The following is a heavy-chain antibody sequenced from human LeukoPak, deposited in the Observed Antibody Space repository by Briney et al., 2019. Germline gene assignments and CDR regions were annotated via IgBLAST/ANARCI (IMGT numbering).Heavy chain of an antibody. D-gene: IGHD1-26*01. Sequence: PGGSLRLSCAASGFTFSSDAMSWVRQAPGKGLEWVSAISGSGGSTYYADSVNGRFTISRDSSKNTLYLQKNSLRAADTAVYYCAKSRGESRGASNYWGQGTLVTVSS. CDR1: GFTFSSDA. V-gene: IGHV3-23*01. CDR3: AKSRGESRGASNY. CDR2: ISGSGGST. J-gene: IGHJ4*02.